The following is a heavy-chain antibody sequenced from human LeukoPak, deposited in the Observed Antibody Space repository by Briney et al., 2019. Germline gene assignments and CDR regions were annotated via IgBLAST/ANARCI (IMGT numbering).Heavy chain of an antibody. Sequence: SQTLSLTCAISGDSVSSNSAGWNWIRQSPSRGLEWLGRTYYRSKWYNDYAESVKSRIIINSDTSKNQFSLQLNSVTLEDTAVYYCARDQGALNSWGQGTLVTVSS. D-gene: IGHD3-16*01. CDR1: GDSVSSNSAG. CDR3: ARDQGALNS. J-gene: IGHJ4*02. CDR2: TYYRSKWYN. V-gene: IGHV6-1*01.